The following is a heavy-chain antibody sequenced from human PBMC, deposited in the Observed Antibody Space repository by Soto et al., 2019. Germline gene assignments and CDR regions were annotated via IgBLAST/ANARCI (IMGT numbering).Heavy chain of an antibody. CDR3: ARPHHDTAMDSVSFDN. D-gene: IGHD5-18*01. J-gene: IGHJ4*02. CDR2: IYPGDSDT. CDR1: GYIFTSYW. Sequence: GGSLQISCKGSGYIFTSYWIGCVRQMPGKGLEWMGIIYPGDSDTRYSPSFQGQVTISADKSISTAYLQWSSLKASDTAMYYCARPHHDTAMDSVSFDNWGQGPLVTVS. V-gene: IGHV5-51*01.